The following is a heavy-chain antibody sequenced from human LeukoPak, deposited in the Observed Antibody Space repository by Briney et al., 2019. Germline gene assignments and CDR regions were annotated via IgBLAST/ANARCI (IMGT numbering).Heavy chain of an antibody. CDR3: AKGGPTVIDY. D-gene: IGHD4-17*01. Sequence: PGGSLRLSCAASGFTFSNYWMHWVRQAPGKGLVWVSRINSDGSSTTSADSVKGRFTISRDNAKNTLYLQMNSLRAEDTAVYYCAKGGPTVIDYWGQGTLVTVSS. CDR1: GFTFSNYW. V-gene: IGHV3-74*01. J-gene: IGHJ4*02. CDR2: INSDGSST.